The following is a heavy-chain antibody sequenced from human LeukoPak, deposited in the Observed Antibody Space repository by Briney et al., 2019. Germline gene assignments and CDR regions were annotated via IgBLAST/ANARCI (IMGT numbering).Heavy chain of an antibody. D-gene: IGHD3-22*01. Sequence: ASVKVSCKASGYTFTSYDINWVRQATGQGLEWMGWVNPNSGNTGYAQKFQGRVTLTRDISISTAYMELSNLQSEDSAVCYCARIDYYDSSGSPNWFDPWGQGTLVTVSS. CDR1: GYTFTSYD. V-gene: IGHV1-8*03. J-gene: IGHJ5*02. CDR2: VNPNSGNT. CDR3: ARIDYYDSSGSPNWFDP.